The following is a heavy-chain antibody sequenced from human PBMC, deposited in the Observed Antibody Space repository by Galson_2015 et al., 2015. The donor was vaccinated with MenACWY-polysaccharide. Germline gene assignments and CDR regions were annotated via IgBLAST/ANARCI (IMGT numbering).Heavy chain of an antibody. CDR3: ARVDCSGGHCYFGY. CDR2: IIPFATME. Sequence: SVKVSCKASGGSLSSYSIGWVRQAPGQGLEWMGRIIPFATMENYAQRFQGRVTISADTSTNTVYMQLTSLTSDDTAVYFCARVDCSGGHCYFGYWGQGTLVTVSS. CDR1: GGSLSSYS. J-gene: IGHJ4*02. V-gene: IGHV1-69*02. D-gene: IGHD2-15*01.